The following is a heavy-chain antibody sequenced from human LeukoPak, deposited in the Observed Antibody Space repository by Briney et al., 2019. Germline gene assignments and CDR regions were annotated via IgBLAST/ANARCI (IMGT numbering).Heavy chain of an antibody. V-gene: IGHV1-2*02. Sequence: ASVKVSCKASGYTFTDYYIHWVRQAPGQGLEWMGWINPNSGGTNYAQKFQDKVTMTRDTSISTAYMELNRLRSDDTAVYYCARVGYCSGGSCYGWWFDPWGQGTLVTVSS. CDR2: INPNSGGT. D-gene: IGHD2-15*01. J-gene: IGHJ5*02. CDR3: ARVGYCSGGSCYGWWFDP. CDR1: GYTFTDYY.